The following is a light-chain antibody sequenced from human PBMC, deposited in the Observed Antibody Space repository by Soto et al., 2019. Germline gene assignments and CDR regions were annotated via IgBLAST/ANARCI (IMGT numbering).Light chain of an antibody. CDR3: HQYNNFWT. V-gene: IGKV3-20*01. CDR2: GAS. J-gene: IGKJ1*01. Sequence: EVVLAQSPGTLALSPGERATLSCRASQSVSRNFLAWYQQKPGQAPRLLIYGASSRATGIPDRFSGSGSGTEFTLTISSLQSEDFGLYYCHQYNNFWTFGQGTKVDIK. CDR1: QSVSRNF.